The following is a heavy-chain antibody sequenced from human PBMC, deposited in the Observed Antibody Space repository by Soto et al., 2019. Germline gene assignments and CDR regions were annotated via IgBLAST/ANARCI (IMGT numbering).Heavy chain of an antibody. CDR2: ISCDGSSK. D-gene: IGHD2-15*01. CDR1: GFTFSSHA. CDR3: VGEVGVRSFGN. Sequence: QVQLVESEGGVVQPGTTLRLSCAASGFTFSSHAMHWARQAPGKGLEWVAVISCDGSSKNHADSVKGRFTISRDNSMNTLYLHMVSLRPEDTAVYYCVGEVGVRSFGNWGQGTLVTVSS. V-gene: IGHV3-30*04. J-gene: IGHJ4*02.